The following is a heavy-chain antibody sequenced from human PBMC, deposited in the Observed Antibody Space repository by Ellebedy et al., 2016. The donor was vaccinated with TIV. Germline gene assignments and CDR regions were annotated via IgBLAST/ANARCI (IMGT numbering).Heavy chain of an antibody. D-gene: IGHD3-9*01. V-gene: IGHV3-48*03. CDR2: ISGSASTW. J-gene: IGHJ6*02. Sequence: GESLKISCAASGFTFRSHEMTWVRQAPGKGLEWVSHISGSASTWYYADSVKGRFTISRDNPKDTLYLQMNSLRVEDTAVYYCARGGVFDWLLIYYTMDVWGQGTTVTVSS. CDR3: ARGGVFDWLLIYYTMDV. CDR1: GFTFRSHE.